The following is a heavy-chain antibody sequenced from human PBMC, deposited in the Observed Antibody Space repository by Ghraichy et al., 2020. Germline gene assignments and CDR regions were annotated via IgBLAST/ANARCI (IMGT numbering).Heavy chain of an antibody. V-gene: IGHV3-21*01. CDR2: MSSGGSYR. Sequence: GGSLRLSCAASGFTLTDFNMEWVRQSPGKGLEWVSSMSSGGSYRFSEDSMRGRFTVSRDHAKNSLFLQMTSLRAEDTAVYFCARFSPLCIGEMCFVNDGFAIGGPGTMVTVSS. D-gene: IGHD2-21*01. CDR3: ARFSPLCIGEMCFVNDGFAI. J-gene: IGHJ3*02. CDR1: GFTLTDFN.